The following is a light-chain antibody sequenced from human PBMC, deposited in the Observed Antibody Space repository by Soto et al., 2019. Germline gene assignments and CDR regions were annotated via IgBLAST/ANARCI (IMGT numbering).Light chain of an antibody. CDR3: SSYTSSSTLEV. CDR1: SSDVGGYNY. Sequence: QSVLTQPASVSGSPGQSITISCTGTSSDVGGYNYVSWYQQHPGKAPKLMIYEVSNRPSGLSNRFSGSKSGNTASLTISGLHAEDEADYYCSSYTSSSTLEVFGTGTKLTVL. CDR2: EVS. V-gene: IGLV2-14*01. J-gene: IGLJ1*01.